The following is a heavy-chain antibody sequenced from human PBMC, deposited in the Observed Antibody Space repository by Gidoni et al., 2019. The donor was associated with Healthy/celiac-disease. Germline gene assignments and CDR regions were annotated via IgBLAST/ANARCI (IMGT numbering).Heavy chain of an antibody. CDR2: ISLKRGSI. D-gene: IGHD3-22*01. CDR3: AKAHYYYESSDRGAFDI. V-gene: IGHV3-9*01. Sequence: DVQLVSSGGGLVPPGRSLRLSCAASGFTFDDYAMHWVRQAPGKGREWVAGISLKRGSIGYADAVKGRFTISRDNAKNSLYLQMNSRRAEDTALYDCAKAHYYYESSDRGAFDIWGQGTMVTVSS. J-gene: IGHJ3*02. CDR1: GFTFDDYA.